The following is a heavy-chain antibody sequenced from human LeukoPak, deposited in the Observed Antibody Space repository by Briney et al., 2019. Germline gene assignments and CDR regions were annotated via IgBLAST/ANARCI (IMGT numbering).Heavy chain of an antibody. Sequence: ASVNVSCKASGYTFTGYYMHWVRQAPGQGLEWMGWFNPNSGGTNYAQKFQGRVTMTRDTSISTAYIELSRLRSDDTAVYYCARDPDSSDSYYYYMDVWGKGTTVTISS. CDR2: FNPNSGGT. CDR3: ARDPDSSDSYYYYMDV. V-gene: IGHV1-2*02. J-gene: IGHJ6*03. D-gene: IGHD3-22*01. CDR1: GYTFTGYY.